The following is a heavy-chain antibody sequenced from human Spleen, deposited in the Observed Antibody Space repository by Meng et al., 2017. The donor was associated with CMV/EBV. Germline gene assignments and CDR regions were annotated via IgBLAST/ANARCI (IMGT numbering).Heavy chain of an antibody. CDR1: TFTSYY. J-gene: IGHJ4*02. Sequence: TFTSYYMHWVRQAPGQGLEWMGIIKPNSGGTNYAQKFQGRVTMTRDTSINTAYMELSRLRSDDTAVYYCARVRGLCSGGSCYSDFDYWGQGTLVTVSS. CDR2: IKPNSGGT. V-gene: IGHV1-2*02. CDR3: ARVRGLCSGGSCYSDFDY. D-gene: IGHD2-15*01.